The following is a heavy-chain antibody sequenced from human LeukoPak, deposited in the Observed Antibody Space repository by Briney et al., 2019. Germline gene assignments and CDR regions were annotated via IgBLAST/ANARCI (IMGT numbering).Heavy chain of an antibody. CDR2: ISYDGSNK. V-gene: IGHV3-30-3*01. CDR3: AKASTGQVRNWFDP. J-gene: IGHJ5*02. CDR1: GFTFSNYP. Sequence: GGSLRLSCAASGFTFSNYPMHWVRQAPGKGLEWVVVISYDGSNKYYADSVKGRFTISRDNSQNTLYLQMNSLRAEDTAVYYCAKASTGQVRNWFDPWGQGTLVTVSS.